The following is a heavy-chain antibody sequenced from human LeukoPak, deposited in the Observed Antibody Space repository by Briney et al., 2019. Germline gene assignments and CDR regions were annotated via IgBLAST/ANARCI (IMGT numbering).Heavy chain of an antibody. CDR2: ISSSSSTI. CDR1: GFTFSSYS. J-gene: IGHJ3*02. Sequence: GGSLRLSCAASGFTFSSYSMNWVRQAPGKGLEWVSYISSSSSTIYYADSVKGRFTISRDNAKNSLYLQMNSLTAEDTALYYCAREAGGFSPIVFDIWGQGTMVTVSS. CDR3: AREAGGFSPIVFDI. V-gene: IGHV3-48*04. D-gene: IGHD3-16*01.